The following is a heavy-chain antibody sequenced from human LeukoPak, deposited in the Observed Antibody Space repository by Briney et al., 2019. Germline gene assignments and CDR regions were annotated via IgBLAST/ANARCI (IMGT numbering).Heavy chain of an antibody. Sequence: GGSLRLSCAASGFPFSSYWISWVRQPPGKGLEWVANINEDGSVQDYVDAVKGRFTISRDDAKNSLYLEINSLRVDDTAVYYCVGQLLRAVWGKGTTVTVSS. CDR2: INEDGSVQ. J-gene: IGHJ6*04. CDR1: GFPFSSYW. V-gene: IGHV3-7*01. D-gene: IGHD2-2*01. CDR3: VGQLLRAV.